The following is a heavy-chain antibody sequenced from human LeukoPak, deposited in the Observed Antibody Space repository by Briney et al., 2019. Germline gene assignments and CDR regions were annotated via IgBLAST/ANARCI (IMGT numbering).Heavy chain of an antibody. CDR3: ARVPYGSGSYYNSGPFDY. CDR2: IIPIFGTA. Sequence: SVKVSCKASGGTFSSYAISWVRQAPGQGLEWMGGIIPIFGTANYAQKFQGRVTITADESTSTAYMELSSLRSEDTAVYYCARVPYGSGSYYNSGPFDYWGQGTLVTVSS. CDR1: GGTFSSYA. V-gene: IGHV1-69*13. J-gene: IGHJ4*02. D-gene: IGHD3-10*01.